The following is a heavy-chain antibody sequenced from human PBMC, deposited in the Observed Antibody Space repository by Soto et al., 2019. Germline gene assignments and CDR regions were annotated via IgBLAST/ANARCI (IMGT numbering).Heavy chain of an antibody. CDR2: IIPMFGTT. V-gene: IGHV1-69*06. D-gene: IGHD3-9*01. CDR3: AIVFGLRYFDWPFEY. J-gene: IGHJ4*02. Sequence: QVQLVQSGAEVKKPGSSVKVSCKASGGTFTNYTISWVRQAPGQGLEWMGGIIPMFGTTNHEQKFQGRVTINANKSTTTAHMDLSSLRSEDTAVYYCAIVFGLRYFDWPFEYWGQGTLVTVSS. CDR1: GGTFTNYT.